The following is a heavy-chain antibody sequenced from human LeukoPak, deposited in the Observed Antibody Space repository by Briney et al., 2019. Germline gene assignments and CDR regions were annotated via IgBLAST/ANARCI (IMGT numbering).Heavy chain of an antibody. CDR2: IDPEDGAT. CDR1: GYTFIDSF. J-gene: IGHJ4*02. D-gene: IGHD2/OR15-2a*01. Sequence: ASVKVSCKTSGYTFIDSFIQWMQQAPGKGFEWMGLIDPEDGATEYAERFQGRVTITADRSTDTAYLELTSLRSDDTAVYFCAARMRFWGQGTRVTVSS. CDR3: AARMRF. V-gene: IGHV1-69-2*01.